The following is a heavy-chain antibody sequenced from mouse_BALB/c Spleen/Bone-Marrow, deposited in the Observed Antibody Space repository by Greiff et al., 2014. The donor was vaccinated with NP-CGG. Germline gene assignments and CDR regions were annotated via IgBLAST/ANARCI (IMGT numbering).Heavy chain of an antibody. V-gene: IGHV7-3*02. Sequence: EVQLVESGGGLVQPGGSLRLSCATSGFTFTDYYMNWVRQPPGKALEWLVFIRNKANGYTTEYSASVKGRFTISRDNSQSILYLQMNTLRAEDSATYYCARDRGGLLFDYWGQDTTLTVSS. D-gene: IGHD1-1*01. CDR2: IRNKANGYTT. CDR1: GFTFTDYY. CDR3: ARDRGGLLFDY. J-gene: IGHJ2*01.